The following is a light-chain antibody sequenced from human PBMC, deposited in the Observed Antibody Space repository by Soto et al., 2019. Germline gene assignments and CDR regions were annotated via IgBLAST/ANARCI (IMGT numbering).Light chain of an antibody. CDR3: CSYAGGYTYL. CDR2: RNN. J-gene: IGLJ1*01. CDR1: SSNIGSNY. Sequence: QSVLTQPPSASGTPGQRVTISCSGSSSNIGSNYVYWYQQVPGTAPKLLIYRNNQRPSGVPDRFSGSKSGTSASLAISGLRSEDEADYFCCSYAGGYTYLFGTGTKVTVL. V-gene: IGLV1-47*01.